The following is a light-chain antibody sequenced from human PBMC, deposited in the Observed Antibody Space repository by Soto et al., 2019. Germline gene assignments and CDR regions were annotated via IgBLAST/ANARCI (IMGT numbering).Light chain of an antibody. CDR2: DVS. V-gene: IGLV2-14*01. CDR1: SSDVGGYNY. J-gene: IGLJ2*01. CDR3: SSYTSSSALVV. Sequence: QSALTQPPSVSGSPGQSITISCTGTSSDVGGYNYVSWYQQHPGKAPQLMTYDVSNRPSGVSNRFSGSKSGNTASLTISGLQAEDEADYCCSSYTSSSALVVFGGGTKLTVL.